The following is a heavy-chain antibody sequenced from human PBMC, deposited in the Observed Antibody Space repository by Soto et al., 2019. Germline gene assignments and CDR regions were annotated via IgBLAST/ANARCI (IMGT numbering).Heavy chain of an antibody. D-gene: IGHD5-12*01. Sequence: SETLSLTCTVSGGSISSGDYYWSWIRQPPGKGLEWIGYIYYSGSTYYNPSLKSRVTISVDTSKNQFSLKLSSVTAADTAVYYCARWLGYGPHFDYWGQGTLGTVS. J-gene: IGHJ4*02. CDR2: IYYSGST. CDR3: ARWLGYGPHFDY. V-gene: IGHV4-30-4*01. CDR1: GGSISSGDYY.